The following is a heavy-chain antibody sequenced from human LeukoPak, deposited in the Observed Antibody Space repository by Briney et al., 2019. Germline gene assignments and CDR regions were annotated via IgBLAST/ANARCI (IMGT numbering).Heavy chain of an antibody. D-gene: IGHD3-22*01. Sequence: GGSLRLSCVVSGITFSNYPTNWVRQAPGMGLEWVSSITGDSIHTFYADSVKGRFTISRDNAKNSLYLQMNSLRAEDTAVYYCAREGRDDYDSRNALDIWGQGTMVTVS. J-gene: IGHJ3*02. CDR2: ITGDSIHT. CDR3: AREGRDDYDSRNALDI. CDR1: GITFSNYP. V-gene: IGHV3-21*01.